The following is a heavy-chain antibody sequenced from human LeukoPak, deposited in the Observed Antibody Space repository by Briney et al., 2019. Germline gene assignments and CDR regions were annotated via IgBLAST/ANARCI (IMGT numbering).Heavy chain of an antibody. CDR1: GCGFPSYW. J-gene: IGHJ4*02. Sequence: GASLQISFQGSGCGFPSYWIGWVRPLPGKGLEWMGIIYPGDSDTRYSPSFQGQVTISADKSISTAYLQWSSLKASDTAMYYGARWGSSSDYWGQGTLVTVSS. D-gene: IGHD3-16*01. CDR3: ARWGSSSDY. CDR2: IYPGDSDT. V-gene: IGHV5-51*01.